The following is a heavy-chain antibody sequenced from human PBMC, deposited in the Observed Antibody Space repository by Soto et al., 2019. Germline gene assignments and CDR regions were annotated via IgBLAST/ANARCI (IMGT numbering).Heavy chain of an antibody. V-gene: IGHV1-69*13. CDR2: IIPIFGTA. CDR3: ARAAVYCSGGSCYSDSWFDP. J-gene: IGHJ5*02. D-gene: IGHD2-15*01. Sequence: SVRVSCKASGGTFSSYAISWVRQAPGQGLEWMGGIIPIFGTANYAQKFQGRVTITADESTSTAYMELSSLRSEDTAVYYCARAAVYCSGGSCYSDSWFDPWGQGTLVTVSS. CDR1: GGTFSSYA.